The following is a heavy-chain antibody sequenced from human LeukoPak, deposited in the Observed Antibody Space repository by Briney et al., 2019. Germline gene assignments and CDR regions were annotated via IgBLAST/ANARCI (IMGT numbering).Heavy chain of an antibody. D-gene: IGHD1-1*01. CDR2: IYYSGST. CDR3: ARDVQYFDY. J-gene: IGHJ4*02. CDR1: GGSICSYY. Sequence: SETLSLTCTVSGGSICSYYWSWIRQPPGKGLEWIGYIYYSGSTNYNPSLKSRVTISVDTSKNQFSLKLSSVTAEDTAVYYCARDVQYFDYWGQGTLVIVSS. V-gene: IGHV4-59*01.